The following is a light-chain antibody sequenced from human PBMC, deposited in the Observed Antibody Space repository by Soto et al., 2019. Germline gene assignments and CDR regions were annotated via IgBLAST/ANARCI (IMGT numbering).Light chain of an antibody. CDR3: QQYNNWPPIT. V-gene: IGKV3-20*01. J-gene: IGKJ5*01. CDR1: QSVSSSY. Sequence: EIVMTQSPATLSAPPGERATLSCRASQSVSSSYLAWYQQKPGQAPRLLIYGASSRATGIPDRFSGSGSGTDFTLTISRLEPEDFAVYYCQQYNNWPPITFGQGTRLEIK. CDR2: GAS.